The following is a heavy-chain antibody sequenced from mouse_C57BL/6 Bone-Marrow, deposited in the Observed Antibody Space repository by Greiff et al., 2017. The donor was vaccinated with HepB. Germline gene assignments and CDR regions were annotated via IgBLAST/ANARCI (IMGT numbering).Heavy chain of an antibody. Sequence: VKLMESGAELARPGASVKLSCKASGYTFTSYGISWVKQRTGQGLEWIGEIYPRSGNTYYNEKFKGKATLTADKSSSTAYMELRSLTSEDSAVYFCARPGDYGSFAYWGQGTLVTVSA. V-gene: IGHV1-81*01. CDR3: ARPGDYGSFAY. D-gene: IGHD1-1*01. J-gene: IGHJ3*01. CDR2: IYPRSGNT. CDR1: GYTFTSYG.